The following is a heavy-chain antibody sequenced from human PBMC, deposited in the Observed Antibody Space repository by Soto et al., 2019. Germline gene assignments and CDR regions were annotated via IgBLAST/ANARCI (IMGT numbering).Heavy chain of an antibody. CDR2: IHYSGTT. CDR1: GTSISSYY. J-gene: IGHJ4*02. Sequence: SGTLSLTCTVSGTSISSYYWSWIRQPPGKGLEWIANIHYSGTTNYNPSLASRVTLSVDTSKNQFSLKMTSVTAADRAMYFCARYNSYAIDYWGRGTMVTVYS. CDR3: ARYNSYAIDY. D-gene: IGHD2-8*01. V-gene: IGHV4-59*01.